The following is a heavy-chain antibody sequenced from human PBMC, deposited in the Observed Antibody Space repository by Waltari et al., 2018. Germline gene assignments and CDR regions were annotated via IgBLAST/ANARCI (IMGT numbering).Heavy chain of an antibody. J-gene: IGHJ5*02. Sequence: QVQLQESGPGLVEPSETLSLTCAVSGYSVSSGYYWGWIRQPPGKGLEWIGEINHSGSTNYNPSLKSRVTISVGTSKNQFSLKLSSVTAADTAVYYCASADYVRWFDPWGQGTLVTVSS. CDR2: INHSGST. D-gene: IGHD3-10*02. CDR3: ASADYVRWFDP. CDR1: GYSVSSGYY. V-gene: IGHV4-38-2*01.